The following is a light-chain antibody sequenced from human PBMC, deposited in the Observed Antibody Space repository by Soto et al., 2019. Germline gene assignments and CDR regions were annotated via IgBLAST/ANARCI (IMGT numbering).Light chain of an antibody. CDR2: DAS. CDR3: QQYNNWT. J-gene: IGKJ1*01. CDR1: QSVSSY. Sequence: EIVLTQSPATLSLSPGERATLSCRASQSVSSYLAWYQQKFGQAPRLLIYDASNRATGIPARFSGSGSATDFTLTISSLEPEDFAIYYCQQYNNWTFGQGTKVDIK. V-gene: IGKV3-11*01.